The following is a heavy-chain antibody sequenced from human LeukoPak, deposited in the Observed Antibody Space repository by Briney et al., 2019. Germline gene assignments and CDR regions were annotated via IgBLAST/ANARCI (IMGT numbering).Heavy chain of an antibody. CDR3: ARDLSNTSGWYIWFDF. J-gene: IGHJ5*01. Sequence: ASVKVSCKASGYTFKNYGISWVRQAPGQGLEWMGWISTYNGDTKHAQKVQGRLTLTADASTSTAYMELRGLRSDDTAVYYCARDLSNTSGWYIWFDFWGQGTLVTVSS. D-gene: IGHD6-19*01. CDR2: ISTYNGDT. V-gene: IGHV1-18*04. CDR1: GYTFKNYG.